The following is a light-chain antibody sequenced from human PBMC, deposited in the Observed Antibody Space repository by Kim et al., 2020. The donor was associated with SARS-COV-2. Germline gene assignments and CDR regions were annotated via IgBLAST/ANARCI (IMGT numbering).Light chain of an antibody. CDR2: YDS. V-gene: IGLV3-21*04. CDR3: QVWDSSSDHAV. J-gene: IGLJ7*01. Sequence: PGKTARITCGGNNMGSKSVHWYQQKPGQAPVLVIYYDSDRPSGIPERFSGSNSGNTATLTISRVEAGDEADYYCQVWDSSSDHAVFGGGTQLTVL. CDR1: NMGSKS.